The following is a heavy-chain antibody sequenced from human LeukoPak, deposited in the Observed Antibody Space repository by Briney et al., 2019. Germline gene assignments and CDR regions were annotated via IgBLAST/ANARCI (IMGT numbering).Heavy chain of an antibody. CDR2: INPNGGST. J-gene: IGHJ5*01. V-gene: IGHV1-2*02. CDR3: ARGGGLGSGVANWFDS. Sequence: ASVTVSCKASGYTFTGYYMHWVRHPAGQGLEWMGWINPNGGSTHYTQKFQGRVTMTRDTSISTAYMELGRLRFDDTAVYYCARGGGLGSGVANWFDSWGQGTLVTVSS. CDR1: GYTFTGYY. D-gene: IGHD7-27*01.